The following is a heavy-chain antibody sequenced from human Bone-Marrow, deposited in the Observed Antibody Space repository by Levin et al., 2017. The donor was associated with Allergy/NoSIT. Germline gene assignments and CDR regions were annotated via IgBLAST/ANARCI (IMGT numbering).Heavy chain of an antibody. CDR3: ARNGYYSVEY. Sequence: SSETLSLTCAVSGASISSDNWWSWVRQPPGTGLEWIGEIHHSGGINSNPSLMSRVTISVDKSKNQFSLRLSSVTAADTALYYCARNGYYSVEYWGQGSLVIVSS. J-gene: IGHJ4*02. CDR1: GASISSDNW. CDR2: IHHSGGI. D-gene: IGHD3-22*01. V-gene: IGHV4-4*02.